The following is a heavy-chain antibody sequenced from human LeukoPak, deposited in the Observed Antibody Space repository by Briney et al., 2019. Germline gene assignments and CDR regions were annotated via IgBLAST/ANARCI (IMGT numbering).Heavy chain of an antibody. D-gene: IGHD3-22*01. V-gene: IGHV1-18*01. J-gene: IGHJ4*02. CDR1: GYTFTSYG. Sequence: ASVKVSCKASGYTFTSYGISWVRQAPGQGLEWMGWISAYNGNTNYAQKLQGRVTMTTDTSTTTAYMELRSLRSDDTAVYYCARARAYYYDISAYYPVDFWGQGTLVTVSS. CDR3: ARARAYYYDISAYYPVDF. CDR2: ISAYNGNT.